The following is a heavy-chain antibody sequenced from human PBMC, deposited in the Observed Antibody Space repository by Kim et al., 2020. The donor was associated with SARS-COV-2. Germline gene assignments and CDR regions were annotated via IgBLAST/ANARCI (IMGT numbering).Heavy chain of an antibody. CDR1: GGSMTFYY. CDR3: AGASWYSVDF. V-gene: IGHV4-59*01. Sequence: SETLSLTCTVSGGSMTFYYWSWIRQSPRKGLEWIGHIHDSGSTNYSPSLTSRVTMSLDTSKNQFSLKLNSVTAADTAVYYCAGASWYSVDFWGQGTVVTV. D-gene: IGHD6-13*01. CDR2: IHDSGST. J-gene: IGHJ4*02.